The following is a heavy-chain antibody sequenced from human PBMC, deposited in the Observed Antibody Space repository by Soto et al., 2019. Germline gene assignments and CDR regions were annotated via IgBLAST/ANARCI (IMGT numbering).Heavy chain of an antibody. CDR1: GGTFSSYA. CDR2: IIPIFGTA. V-gene: IGHV1-69*13. D-gene: IGHD2-15*01. J-gene: IGHJ5*02. Sequence: RASVKVSCKASGGTFSSYAISWVRQAPGQGLEWMGGIIPIFGTANYAQKFQGRVTITADESTSTAYMELSSLRSEDTAVYYCAREPGYCSGGSCYWLGWFDPWGQGTLVTVSS. CDR3: AREPGYCSGGSCYWLGWFDP.